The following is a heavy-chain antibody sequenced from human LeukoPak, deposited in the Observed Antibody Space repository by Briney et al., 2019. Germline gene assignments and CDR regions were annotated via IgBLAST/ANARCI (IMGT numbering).Heavy chain of an antibody. V-gene: IGHV3-66*02. CDR3: ARGQDYSTPHFYYYYMDV. J-gene: IGHJ6*03. Sequence: GGSLRLSCAASGFTVSSNYMSWVRQAPGKGLEWVSVIYSGGSTYYADSVKGRFTISRDNSKNTLYLQMNSLRAEDTAVYYCARGQDYSTPHFYYYYMDVWGKGTTVTVSS. D-gene: IGHD4-11*01. CDR1: GFTVSSNY. CDR2: IYSGGST.